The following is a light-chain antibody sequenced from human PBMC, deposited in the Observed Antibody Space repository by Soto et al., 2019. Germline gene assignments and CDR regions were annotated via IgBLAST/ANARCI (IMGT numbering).Light chain of an antibody. CDR2: EVS. CDR3: SLYTSENAYV. V-gene: IGLV2-18*01. CDR1: SSDVGGYNY. J-gene: IGLJ1*01. Sequence: QSVLTQPPSASGSPGQSVAISCTGTSSDVGGYNYVSWYQQPPGTAPKLMIYEVSKRLSGVPDRFSGSKSGNTASLTISGLQAADEADYYCSLYTSENAYVFGTGTKVTVL.